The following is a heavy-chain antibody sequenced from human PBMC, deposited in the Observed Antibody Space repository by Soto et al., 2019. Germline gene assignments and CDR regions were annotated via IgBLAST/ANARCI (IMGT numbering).Heavy chain of an antibody. CDR2: ILSKTDGETT. CDR3: TTDYFFGSGTGDY. V-gene: IGHV3-15*01. J-gene: IGHJ4*02. Sequence: PGGSLRLSCAASGFTFSDAWMTWVRQTPGKGLEWVGRILSKTDGETTDYAAPVKGRFSISRDDSKNMLYLQMSSLKTEDTGVYYCTTDYFFGSGTGDYWRQGTLVTV. D-gene: IGHD3-10*01. CDR1: GFTFSDAW.